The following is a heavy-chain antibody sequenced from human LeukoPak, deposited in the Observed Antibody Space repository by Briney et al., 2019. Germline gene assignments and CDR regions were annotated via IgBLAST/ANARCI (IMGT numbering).Heavy chain of an antibody. V-gene: IGHV1-46*01. Sequence: ASVKVSCKASGYTFTSYYMHWVRQAPGQGLEWMGIINPSGGSTSYAQKFQGRVTMTRDMSTSTVYMELSSLRSEDTAVYYCVYQQNAFDIWGQGTMVTVSS. CDR3: VYQQNAFDI. CDR2: INPSGGST. D-gene: IGHD2-2*01. CDR1: GYTFTSYY. J-gene: IGHJ3*02.